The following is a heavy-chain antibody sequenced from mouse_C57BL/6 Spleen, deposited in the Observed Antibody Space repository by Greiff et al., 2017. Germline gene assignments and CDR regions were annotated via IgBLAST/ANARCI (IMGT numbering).Heavy chain of an antibody. CDR1: GYAFSSYW. V-gene: IGHV1-80*01. J-gene: IGHJ2*01. CDR2: IYPGDGDT. D-gene: IGHD2-4*01. CDR3: ARKAYDDYGFSY. Sequence: QVQLQQSGAELVKPGASVKISCKASGYAFSSYWMNWVKQRPGKGLEWIGRIYPGDGDTNYHGKFKGKATLTADKSSSTAYMQLSSLASEDAAVDFCARKAYDDYGFSYWGQGTTLTVSS.